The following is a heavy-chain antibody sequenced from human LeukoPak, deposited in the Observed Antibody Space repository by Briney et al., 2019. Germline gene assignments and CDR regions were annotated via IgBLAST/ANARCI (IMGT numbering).Heavy chain of an antibody. V-gene: IGHV3-7*01. D-gene: IGHD3-22*01. Sequence: GGSPRLSCAASGFTFSSYWMSWVRQAPGKGLEWVANIKQDGSEKYYVDSVKGRFTISRDNAKNSLYLQMNSLRAEDTAVYYCARVVGGYYDSSGFNWGQGTLVTVSS. CDR2: IKQDGSEK. J-gene: IGHJ4*02. CDR1: GFTFSSYW. CDR3: ARVVGGYYDSSGFN.